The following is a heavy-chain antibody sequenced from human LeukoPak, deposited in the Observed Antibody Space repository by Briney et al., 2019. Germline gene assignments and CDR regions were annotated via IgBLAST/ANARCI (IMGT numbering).Heavy chain of an antibody. CDR2: INWNNITV. J-gene: IGHJ4*02. Sequence: GRSLRLSCAVSGFTFDNYAMHWVRQAPGKGLEWVGSINWNNITVVYADSVKGRFTISRDNPKNSLYLRLNSQRAEDTAFYYCAKDSSGGVPSAGIHDFWGPGTLVTVSP. CDR1: GFTFDNYA. CDR3: AKDSSGGVPSAGIHDF. V-gene: IGHV3-9*01. D-gene: IGHD6-13*01.